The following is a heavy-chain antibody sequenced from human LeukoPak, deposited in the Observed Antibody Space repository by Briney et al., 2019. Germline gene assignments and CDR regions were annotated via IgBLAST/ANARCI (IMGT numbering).Heavy chain of an antibody. Sequence: PGGSLRLSCAASGFTFSSYAMSWVRQAPGKGLEWVSAISGSGGSTYYADSVKGRFTISRDNSKNTLYLQMNSLRAEDTAVYYCAKRWGSEYSSSYLFDYWGQGTLVTVSS. CDR3: AKRWGSEYSSSYLFDY. D-gene: IGHD6-6*01. CDR1: GFTFSSYA. J-gene: IGHJ4*02. V-gene: IGHV3-23*01. CDR2: ISGSGGST.